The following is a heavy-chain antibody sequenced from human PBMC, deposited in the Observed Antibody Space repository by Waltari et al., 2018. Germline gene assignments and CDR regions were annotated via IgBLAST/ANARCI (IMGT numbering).Heavy chain of an antibody. CDR2: IIPILGIA. D-gene: IGHD3-10*01. Sequence: QVQLVQSGAEVKKPGSSVKVSCTASGGTFSSYAISWVRQAPGQGLEWMGGIIPILGIANYAQKFQGRVTITADESTSTAYMELSSLRSEDTAVYYCALWFRELSGGPFDYWGQGTLVTVSS. J-gene: IGHJ4*02. CDR3: ALWFRELSGGPFDY. CDR1: GGTFSSYA. V-gene: IGHV1-69*04.